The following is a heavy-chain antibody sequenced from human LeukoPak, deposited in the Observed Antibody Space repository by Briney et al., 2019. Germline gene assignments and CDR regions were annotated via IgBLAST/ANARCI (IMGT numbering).Heavy chain of an antibody. CDR1: GFSFSNYW. D-gene: IGHD6-25*01. J-gene: IGHJ5*02. CDR3: ATSDDAAGTT. V-gene: IGHV3-7*01. CDR2: INQNGGIK. Sequence: GGPLRLSCAASGFSFSNYWMSWVRQAPGKGLDWVANINQNGGIKNYVGSVRGRFTISRDNAKNTLDLHMSSLRADDTAVYYCATSDDAAGTTWGQGTLVTVSS.